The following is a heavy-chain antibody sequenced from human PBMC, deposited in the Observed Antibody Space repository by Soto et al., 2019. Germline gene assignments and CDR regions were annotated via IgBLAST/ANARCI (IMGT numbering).Heavy chain of an antibody. Sequence: VFPLKRDCKTAVCAFSIYPISWVRQEPGQGLEWMGGIIPIFGTANYAQKFQGRVTITADESTSTAYMELSSLRSEDTAVYYCARERSYDILTGYPYYGLDVWGQGTTVTVSS. CDR1: VCAFSIYP. CDR3: ARERSYDILTGYPYYGLDV. J-gene: IGHJ6*02. CDR2: IIPIFGTA. D-gene: IGHD3-9*01. V-gene: IGHV1-69*01.